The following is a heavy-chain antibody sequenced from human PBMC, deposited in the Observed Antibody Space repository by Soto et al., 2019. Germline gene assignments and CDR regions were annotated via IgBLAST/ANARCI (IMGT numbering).Heavy chain of an antibody. V-gene: IGHV1-69*04. CDR3: AREGDELWIQPEPYYFDY. CDR2: IIPILGIA. CDR1: GGTFSSYT. J-gene: IGHJ4*02. D-gene: IGHD5-18*01. Sequence: EASVKVSCKASGGTFSSYTISWVRQAPGQGLEWMGRIIPILGIANYAQKFQGRVTITADKSTSTAYMELSSLRSEDTAVYYCAREGDELWIQPEPYYFDYWGQGTLVTVSS.